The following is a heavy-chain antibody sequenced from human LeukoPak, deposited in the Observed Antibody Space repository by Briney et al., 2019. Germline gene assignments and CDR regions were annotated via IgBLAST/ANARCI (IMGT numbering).Heavy chain of an antibody. CDR1: GGSISSYY. D-gene: IGHD3-22*01. V-gene: IGHV4-4*07. J-gene: IGHJ6*03. CDR2: IYTSGST. Sequence: SETLSLTCTVSGGSISSYYWSWIRQPAGKGLEWIGRIYTSGSTNYNPSLKSRVTMSVDTSKNQFSLKLGSVTAADTAVYYCARDDYDSSGYYYYYYYTDVWGKGTTVTVSS. CDR3: ARDDYDSSGYYYYYYYTDV.